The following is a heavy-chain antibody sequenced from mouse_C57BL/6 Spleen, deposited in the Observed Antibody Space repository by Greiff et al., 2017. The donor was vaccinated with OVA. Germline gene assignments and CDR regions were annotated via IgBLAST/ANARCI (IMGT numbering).Heavy chain of an antibody. CDR2: ISSGGDYI. CDR1: GFTFSSYA. J-gene: IGHJ3*01. Sequence: EVQRVESGEGLVKPGGSLKLSCAASGFTFSSYAMSWVRQTPEKRLEWVAYISSGGDYIYYADTVKGRFTISRDNARNTLYLQMSSLKSEDTAMYYCTTGLGAWFAYWGQGTLVTVSA. D-gene: IGHD2-4*01. CDR3: TTGLGAWFAY. V-gene: IGHV5-9-1*02.